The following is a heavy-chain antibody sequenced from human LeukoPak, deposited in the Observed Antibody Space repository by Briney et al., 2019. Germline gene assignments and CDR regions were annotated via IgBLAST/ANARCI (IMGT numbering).Heavy chain of an antibody. Sequence: TTSETLSLTCAVSGASISSYDWSWIRRPPGKGLEWIGYIYYSGSANYNPSLKSRVTISVDTSKNQFSLNLSSVTAADTAVYYCARHLGVNVSNPGDYGMDVWGQGTTVTVSS. V-gene: IGHV4-59*08. CDR3: ARHLGVNVSNPGDYGMDV. CDR1: GASISSYD. D-gene: IGHD4-11*01. J-gene: IGHJ6*02. CDR2: IYYSGSA.